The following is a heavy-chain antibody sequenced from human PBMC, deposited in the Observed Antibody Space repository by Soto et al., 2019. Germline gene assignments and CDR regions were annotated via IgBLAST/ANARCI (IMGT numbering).Heavy chain of an antibody. Sequence: SVKVSCKASGYTFTSYGISWVRQAPGQGLEWMGWISAYNGNTNYAQKLQGRVTMTTDTSTSTAYKELRSLRSDDTAVYYCARVDLAYKKPIQLYYYWGQGTLVTVSS. CDR3: ARVDLAYKKPIQLYYY. CDR1: GYTFTSYG. D-gene: IGHD5-18*01. V-gene: IGHV1-18*01. CDR2: ISAYNGNT. J-gene: IGHJ4*02.